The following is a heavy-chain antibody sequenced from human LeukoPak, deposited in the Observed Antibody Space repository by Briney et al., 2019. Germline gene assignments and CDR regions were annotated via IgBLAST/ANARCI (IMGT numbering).Heavy chain of an antibody. CDR1: GFTFSRVT. Sequence: GGTLRLSCEVSGFTFSRVTMTWVRQAPGKGLEWGACISSTSAYIYYADSVKGRFTISRDNAKNSVFLEMNSLRTEDTAVYYCATHRGVTAPIDHWGQGILVTVSS. CDR3: ATHRGVTAPIDH. V-gene: IGHV3-21*01. J-gene: IGHJ4*02. D-gene: IGHD2-21*02. CDR2: ISSTSAYI.